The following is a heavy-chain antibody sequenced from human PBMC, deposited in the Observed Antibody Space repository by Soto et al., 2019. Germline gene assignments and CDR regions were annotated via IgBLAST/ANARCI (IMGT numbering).Heavy chain of an antibody. D-gene: IGHD3-3*01. Sequence: PSETLSLTCNISGGSISTYYWTWVRQSPGKGLEWIGYISYLGNTNYNPSLKSRVTISVDTPKNQFSLKLASVTAADTAVYFCARDFAYFDSWGQGTLVTVS. CDR1: GGSISTYY. J-gene: IGHJ4*02. V-gene: IGHV4-59*01. CDR2: ISYLGNT. CDR3: ARDFAYFDS.